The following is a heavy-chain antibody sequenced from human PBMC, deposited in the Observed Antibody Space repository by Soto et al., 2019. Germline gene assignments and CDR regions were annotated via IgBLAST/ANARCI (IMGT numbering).Heavy chain of an antibody. J-gene: IGHJ6*02. CDR3: AREGEMPYYYYGLDV. Sequence: QVQLVQSGAEVRKPGASVKVSCKASGYTFTTYGISWVRQATGQGLEWMGWISGYNGHTKYAQKLQGRVTMTTDTSTSTVYMDLRSLRSDDTAVYYCAREGEMPYYYYGLDVWGQGTTVTVSS. V-gene: IGHV1-18*01. CDR2: ISGYNGHT. D-gene: IGHD3-16*01. CDR1: GYTFTTYG.